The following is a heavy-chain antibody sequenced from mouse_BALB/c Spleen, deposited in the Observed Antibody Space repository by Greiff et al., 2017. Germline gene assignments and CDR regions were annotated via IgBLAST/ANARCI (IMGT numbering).Heavy chain of an antibody. CDR3: ARWTARATTFSWFAY. D-gene: IGHD3-2*01. CDR2: ISYSGST. J-gene: IGHJ3*01. Sequence: EVQVVESGPSLVKPSQTLSLTCSVTGDSITSGYWNWIRKFPGNKLEYMGYISYSGSTYYNPSLKSRISITRDTSKNQYYLQLNSVTTEDTATYYCARWTARATTFSWFAYWGQGTLVTVSA. CDR1: GDSITSGY. V-gene: IGHV3-8*02.